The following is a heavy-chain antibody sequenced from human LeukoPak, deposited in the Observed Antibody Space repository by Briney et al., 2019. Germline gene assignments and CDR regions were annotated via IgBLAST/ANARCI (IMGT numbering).Heavy chain of an antibody. J-gene: IGHJ6*02. CDR1: AFTVSGNY. V-gene: IGHV3-66*02. Sequence: GGSLRLSCAADAFTVSGNYMSWVRQAPGKGLEWVSVIYSGGRTYYADTVKGRFTISRDNSKNPLYIQMNSLRAEDTAVYYCARGPYSNALTYYYYYGMDVWGQVATVTVAS. CDR3: ARGPYSNALTYYYYYGMDV. CDR2: IYSGGRT. D-gene: IGHD4-11*01.